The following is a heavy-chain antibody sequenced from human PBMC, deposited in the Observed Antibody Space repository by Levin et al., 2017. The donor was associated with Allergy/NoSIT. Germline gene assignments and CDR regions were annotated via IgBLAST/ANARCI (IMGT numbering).Heavy chain of an antibody. V-gene: IGHV3-20*01. J-gene: IGHJ4*02. D-gene: IGHD1-26*01. CDR1: GFIFDNYG. CDR2: INWNGGST. Sequence: GESLKISCAASGFIFDNYGMSWVRQAPGKGLEWVSGINWNGGSTGYADSVKGRFTISRDNAKNSLYLQMNSLGAEDTALYHCARVVYSGSSYYFDYWVQGTLVTVSS. CDR3: ARVVYSGSSYYFDY.